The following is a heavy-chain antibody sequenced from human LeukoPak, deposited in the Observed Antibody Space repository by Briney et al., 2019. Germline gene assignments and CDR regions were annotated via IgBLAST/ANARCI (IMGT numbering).Heavy chain of an antibody. V-gene: IGHV1-46*01. J-gene: IGHJ4*02. Sequence: ASVKASCKASGYTFTSSYIHWVRQAPGQGLEWMGIINPTGDSTSYAQKFQGRLTVTRDTSTSTVYMDLTSLGSEDTAVYYCAMGAHYYTTGGDYWGQGTLVTVSS. CDR1: GYTFTSSY. CDR2: INPTGDST. CDR3: AMGAHYYTTGGDY. D-gene: IGHD2-8*02.